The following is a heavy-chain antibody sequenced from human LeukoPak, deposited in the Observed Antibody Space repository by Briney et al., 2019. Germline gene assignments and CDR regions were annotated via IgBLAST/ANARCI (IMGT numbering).Heavy chain of an antibody. CDR3: ARDRHCRSTSCYFRYYYYYGMDV. J-gene: IGHJ6*02. D-gene: IGHD2-2*01. CDR1: GYTFTSYG. Sequence: GASVKVSRKASGYTFTSYGISWVRQAPGQGLEWMGWISAYNGNTNYAQKLQGRVTMTTDTSTSTAYMELRSLRSDDTAVYYCARDRHCRSTSCYFRYYYYYGMDVWGQGTTVTVSS. CDR2: ISAYNGNT. V-gene: IGHV1-18*01.